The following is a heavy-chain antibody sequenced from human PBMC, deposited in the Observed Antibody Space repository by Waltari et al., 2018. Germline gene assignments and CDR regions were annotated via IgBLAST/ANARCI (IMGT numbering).Heavy chain of an antibody. Sequence: QVQLVQSGAEVKKPGASVKVSCKASGYTFTSYGISWVRQAPGQGLEWMGWISAYNGNTNYAQKLQGRVTMPTDTSTSTAYMELRSLRSGDTAVYYCARASRGYCSSTSCNYYYMDVWGKGTTVTVSS. CDR2: ISAYNGNT. CDR1: GYTFTSYG. J-gene: IGHJ6*03. V-gene: IGHV1-18*01. D-gene: IGHD2-2*01. CDR3: ARASRGYCSSTSCNYYYMDV.